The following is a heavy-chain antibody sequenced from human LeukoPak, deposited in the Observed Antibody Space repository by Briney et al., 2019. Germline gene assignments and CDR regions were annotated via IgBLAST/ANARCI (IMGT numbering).Heavy chain of an antibody. V-gene: IGHV3-30*02. CDR2: IRYDGSNK. D-gene: IGHD6-13*01. J-gene: IGHJ4*02. CDR1: GFTFSSYG. CDR3: AKGGYWYSSSWLDY. Sequence: PGGSLRLSCAASGFTFSSYGMHWVRQAPGKGLEWVAFIRYDGSNKYYADSVKGRFTISRDNSKNTLYLQMKSLRAEDTAVYYCAKGGYWYSSSWLDYWGQGTLVTVSS.